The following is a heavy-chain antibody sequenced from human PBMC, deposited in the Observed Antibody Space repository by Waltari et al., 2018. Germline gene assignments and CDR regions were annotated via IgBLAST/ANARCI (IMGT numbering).Heavy chain of an antibody. CDR1: GFTFSSYA. CDR2: ISGSGGST. V-gene: IGHV3-23*01. J-gene: IGHJ6*02. D-gene: IGHD3-3*01. Sequence: EVQLLESGGGLVQPGGSLRLSCAASGFTFSSYAMSWVRQAPGKGLEWVSAISGSGGSTYCADAVKGRFTSSRDNSKNTLYLQMNSLRAEDTAVYYCAKKITIFGVVIETYYYYYGMDVWGQGTTVTVSS. CDR3: AKKITIFGVVIETYYYYYGMDV.